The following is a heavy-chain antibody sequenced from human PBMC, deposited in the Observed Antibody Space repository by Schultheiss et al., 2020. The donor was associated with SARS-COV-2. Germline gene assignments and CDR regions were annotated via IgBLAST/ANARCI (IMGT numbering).Heavy chain of an antibody. D-gene: IGHD1-26*01. J-gene: IGHJ2*01. CDR3: AKGEGMTEWYFDL. V-gene: IGHV3-30*18. Sequence: GESLKISCAASGFTFSNAWMNWVRQAPGKGLEWVAVISYDGNKKYYADSVKGRFTISRDNSKNTLYLQMNSLRAEDTAVYYCAKGEGMTEWYFDLWGRGTLVTVSS. CDR2: ISYDGNKK. CDR1: GFTFSNAW.